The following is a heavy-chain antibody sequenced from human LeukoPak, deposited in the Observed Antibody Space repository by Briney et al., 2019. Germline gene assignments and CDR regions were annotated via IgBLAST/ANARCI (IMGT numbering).Heavy chain of an antibody. J-gene: IGHJ4*02. CDR2: ISSSSSTI. V-gene: IGHV3-48*04. CDR1: GFTFSSYS. D-gene: IGHD3-22*01. CDR3: ARPYYDSSGYYYLDY. Sequence: PGGSLRLSCAASGFTFSSYSMNWVRQAPGKGLEWISYISSSSSTIYYADSVKGRFTISRDNAKNSLYLQMNSLRAEDTAVYYCARPYYDSSGYYYLDYWGQGTLVTVSS.